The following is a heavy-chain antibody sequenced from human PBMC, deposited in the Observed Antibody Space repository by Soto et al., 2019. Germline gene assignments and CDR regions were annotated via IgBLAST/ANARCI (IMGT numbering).Heavy chain of an antibody. Sequence: PSETLSLTCTVSGGSISSYYWSWIRQPPGKGLEWIGYIYYSGSIYYNPSLKSRVTISVDRSKNQFSLKLSSVTAADTAVYYCARHVTTVTTVDYWGQGTLVTVSS. CDR1: GGSISSYY. V-gene: IGHV4-59*08. D-gene: IGHD4-17*01. J-gene: IGHJ4*02. CDR2: IYYSGSI. CDR3: ARHVTTVTTVDY.